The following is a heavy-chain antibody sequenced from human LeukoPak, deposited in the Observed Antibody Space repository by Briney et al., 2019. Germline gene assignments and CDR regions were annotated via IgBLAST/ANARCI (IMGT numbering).Heavy chain of an antibody. V-gene: IGHV3-53*01. J-gene: IGHJ3*02. CDR1: GFTVSSNY. D-gene: IGHD2-15*01. CDR3: ASYCSGGSCYGITDAFDI. Sequence: GGSLRLSCAASGFTVSSNYMSWVRQAPGKGLGWVSVIYSGGSTYYADSVKGRFTISRDNSKNTLYLQMNSLRAEDTAVYYCASYCSGGSCYGITDAFDIWGQGTMVTVSS. CDR2: IYSGGST.